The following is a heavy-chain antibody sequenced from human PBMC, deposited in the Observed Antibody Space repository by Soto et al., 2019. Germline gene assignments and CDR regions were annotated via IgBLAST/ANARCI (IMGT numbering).Heavy chain of an antibody. J-gene: IGHJ4*02. CDR2: ISNSGSST. CDR3: AREDPLWDSFDI. V-gene: IGHV3-23*03. Sequence: PGGSLRLSCAASGFPFRNFAMAWVRQAPGKGLEWVSIISNSGSSTYHGDSVKGRFTTSRDNSKGTLSLHMRGVRIDDTAVYFSAREDPLWDSFDIWGQGTLVTVSS. CDR1: GFPFRNFA. D-gene: IGHD5-18*01.